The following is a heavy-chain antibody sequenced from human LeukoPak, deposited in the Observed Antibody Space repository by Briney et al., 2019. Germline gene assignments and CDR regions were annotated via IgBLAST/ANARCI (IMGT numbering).Heavy chain of an antibody. V-gene: IGHV3-48*03. CDR1: GFTFSSYV. Sequence: GGSLRLSCVASGFTFSSYVMNWVRQAPGKGLEWVSYISSSGSAIYYADSVKGRFTISRDNAKNSLYLQMNSLRAEDTAVYYCARDKWGSSTDAFDIWGQGTMVTVSS. CDR3: ARDKWGSSTDAFDI. J-gene: IGHJ3*02. D-gene: IGHD6-6*01. CDR2: ISSSGSAI.